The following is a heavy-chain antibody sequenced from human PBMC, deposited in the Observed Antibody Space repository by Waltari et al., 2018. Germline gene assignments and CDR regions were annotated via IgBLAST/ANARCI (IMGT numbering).Heavy chain of an antibody. CDR3: AREAPGYFDL. Sequence: EVQLEESGGGLIQHGGSLRLSCAASGFTVSSNYMSWVRQAPGKGLEWVSVIYSGGSIYYADSVKGRFTISRGNSKNTVYLQMNSLRVEDTAVYYCAREAPGYFDLWGRGTLVTVSS. CDR1: GFTVSSNY. V-gene: IGHV3-53*01. CDR2: IYSGGSI. J-gene: IGHJ2*01.